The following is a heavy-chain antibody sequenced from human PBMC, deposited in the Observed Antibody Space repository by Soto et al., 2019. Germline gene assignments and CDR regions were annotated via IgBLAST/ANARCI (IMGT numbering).Heavy chain of an antibody. V-gene: IGHV4-34*01. CDR1: GGSFSGYY. CDR3: ARGGGTRSVSFDY. J-gene: IGHJ4*01. CDR2: INHSGST. Sequence: QVQLQQWGAGLLKPSETLSLTCSVYGGSFSGYYWSWIRQPPGKGLEWIGEINHSGSTNYNPSLQSRVTISGDTSKNQYALKLRSVTAADTAVYYGARGGGTRSVSFDYWGRGTLVTVSS. D-gene: IGHD3-16*01.